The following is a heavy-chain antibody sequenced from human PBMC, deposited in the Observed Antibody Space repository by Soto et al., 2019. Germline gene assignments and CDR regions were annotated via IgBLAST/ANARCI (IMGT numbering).Heavy chain of an antibody. CDR2: IYHTGIT. V-gene: IGHV4-4*02. D-gene: IGHD6-13*01. J-gene: IGHJ6*02. CDR1: GDSVSSSNW. Sequence: SETLSLTCAVSGDSVSSSNWWTWVRQPPGKGLEWIGDIYHTGITNLVDKSNNQFSLKLTSVTAADTAVYYCARYSASGLYYYFGMDVWGQGTTVTVSS. CDR3: ARYSASGLYYYFGMDV.